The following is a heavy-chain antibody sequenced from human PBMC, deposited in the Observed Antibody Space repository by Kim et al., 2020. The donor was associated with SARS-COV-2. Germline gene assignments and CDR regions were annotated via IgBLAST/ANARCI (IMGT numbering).Heavy chain of an antibody. CDR3: ARDRRIAAAGRNYFDY. J-gene: IGHJ4*02. V-gene: IGHV3-33*01. Sequence: GGSLRLSCAASGFTFSSYGMHWVRQAPGKGLEWVAVIWYDGSNKYYADSVKGRFTISRDNSKNTLYLQMNSLRAEDTAVYYCARDRRIAAAGRNYFDYWGQGTLVTVSS. D-gene: IGHD6-13*01. CDR2: IWYDGSNK. CDR1: GFTFSSYG.